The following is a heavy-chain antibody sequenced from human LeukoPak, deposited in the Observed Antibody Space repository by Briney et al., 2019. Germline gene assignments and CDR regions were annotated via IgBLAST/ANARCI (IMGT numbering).Heavy chain of an antibody. CDR2: INPSGGST. CDR3: ARDREWELPPRLVFDY. J-gene: IGHJ4*02. D-gene: IGHD1-26*01. CDR1: GYTFTSYY. Sequence: ASVKVSCKASGYTFTSYYMHWVRQAPGQGLEWMGIINPSGGSTSYAQKFQGRVTMTRDTSTSTVYMELSSLRSEDTAVYYCARDREWELPPRLVFDYWGQGTLVTVSS. V-gene: IGHV1-46*01.